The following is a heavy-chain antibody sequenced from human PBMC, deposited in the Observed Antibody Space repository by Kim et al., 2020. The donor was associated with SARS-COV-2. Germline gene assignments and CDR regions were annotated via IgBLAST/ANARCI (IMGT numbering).Heavy chain of an antibody. CDR2: WYT. CDR3: ATGNYYFDC. D-gene: IGHD4-4*01. Sequence: WYTEYAVSVRSRMTINPDTSKNHSSLQLNSVTPEDTDVYYCATGNYYFDCWGQGTLVTVSS. J-gene: IGHJ4*02. V-gene: IGHV6-1*01.